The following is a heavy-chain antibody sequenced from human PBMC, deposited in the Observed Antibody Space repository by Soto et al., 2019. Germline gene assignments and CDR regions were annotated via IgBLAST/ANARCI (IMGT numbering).Heavy chain of an antibody. D-gene: IGHD2-8*01. Sequence: EVQLLESGGGLVQPGGSLRLSCAASGFTFSSYAMSWVRQAPGKGLEWVSAISGSGGSTYYADSVKGRFTISRDNSKNTLYLQMNSLRAEDTAVYYCAKSPRDIVLTVYARIAVAGSTIFDYWGQGTLVTVSS. J-gene: IGHJ4*02. CDR2: ISGSGGST. V-gene: IGHV3-23*01. CDR1: GFTFSSYA. CDR3: AKSPRDIVLTVYARIAVAGSTIFDY.